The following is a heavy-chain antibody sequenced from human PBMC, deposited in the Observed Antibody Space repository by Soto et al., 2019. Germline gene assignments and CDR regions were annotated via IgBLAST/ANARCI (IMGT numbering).Heavy chain of an antibody. CDR1: GFTFSSYG. CDR3: AKEMDIYGQDYYYYMDV. V-gene: IGHV3-30*02. Sequence: GGSLRLSCAASGFTFSSYGMHWVRQAPGKGLEWVAVIWYDGSNKYYADSVKGRFTISRDNSKNTLYLQMNSLRAEDTAVYYCAKEMDIYGQDYYYYMDVWGKGTTVTVSS. D-gene: IGHD5-12*01. J-gene: IGHJ6*03. CDR2: IWYDGSNK.